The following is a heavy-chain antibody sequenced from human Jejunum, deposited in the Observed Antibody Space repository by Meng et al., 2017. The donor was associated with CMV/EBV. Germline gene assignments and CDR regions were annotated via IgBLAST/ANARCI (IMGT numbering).Heavy chain of an antibody. J-gene: IGHJ4*02. Sequence: SSYAMSWVRQAPGKGLEWVSIISSTGNSANYADSVRGRFTISRDNSKNTLYLQMNSLRAEDTAIYYCARTLPLGYCSSIISSYFGYWGQGALVTVSS. V-gene: IGHV3-23*01. CDR1: SSYA. CDR3: ARTLPLGYCSSIISSYFGY. D-gene: IGHD2-2*01. CDR2: ISSTGNSA.